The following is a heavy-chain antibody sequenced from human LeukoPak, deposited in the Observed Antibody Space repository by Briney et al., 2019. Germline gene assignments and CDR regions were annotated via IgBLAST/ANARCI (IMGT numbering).Heavy chain of an antibody. J-gene: IGHJ4*02. CDR1: GFTFEDYS. D-gene: IGHD6-13*01. V-gene: IGHV3-43*01. Sequence: PGGSLRLSCAASGFTFEDYSIHWVRQAPGKGLEWVSLIGWDGSKTYYADSVKGRLTISRDNSKNSLYLQMNSLRTEDTALYYCAKEARGSSWTGFDYWGQGTLVTVSS. CDR2: IGWDGSKT. CDR3: AKEARGSSWTGFDY.